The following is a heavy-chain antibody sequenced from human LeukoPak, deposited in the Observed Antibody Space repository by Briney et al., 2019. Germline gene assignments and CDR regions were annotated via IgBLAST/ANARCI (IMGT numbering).Heavy chain of an antibody. D-gene: IGHD6-19*01. CDR2: IWYDGSNK. CDR1: GFTFSSYG. V-gene: IGHV3-33*01. Sequence: QPGRSLRLSCAASGFTFSSYGMHWVRQAPGRGLEWVAVIWYDGSNKYYADSVKGRFTISRDNSKNTLYLQMNSLRAEDTAVCYCARPKQWLVNEDAFDIWGQGTMVTVSS. J-gene: IGHJ3*02. CDR3: ARPKQWLVNEDAFDI.